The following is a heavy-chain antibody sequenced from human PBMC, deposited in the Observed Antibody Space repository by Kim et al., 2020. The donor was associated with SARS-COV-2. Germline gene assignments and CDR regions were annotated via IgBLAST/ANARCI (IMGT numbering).Heavy chain of an antibody. CDR3: AKDFYGDYPFRGAFDI. V-gene: IGHV3-9*01. J-gene: IGHJ3*02. D-gene: IGHD4-17*01. Sequence: GGSLRLSCAASGFTFDDYAMHWVRQAPGKGLEWVSGISWNSGSIGYADSVKGRFTISRDNAKNSLYLQMNSLRAEDTALYYCAKDFYGDYPFRGAFDIWGQGTMVTVSS. CDR1: GFTFDDYA. CDR2: ISWNSGSI.